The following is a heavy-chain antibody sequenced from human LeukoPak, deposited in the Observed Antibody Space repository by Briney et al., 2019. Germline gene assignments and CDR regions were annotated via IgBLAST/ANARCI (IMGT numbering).Heavy chain of an antibody. V-gene: IGHV3-73*01. J-gene: IGHJ1*01. CDR1: GFIFSDST. Sequence: PGETLKLSCAASGFIFSDSTIHWVRQASGKGLEWLGRIRSKANIYATAYAASVEGRFTISRDDSKNTAYLQMNSLTTEDTAVYYCTSPAHDFDLWSGYYSYWGQGPLVTVSS. CDR2: IRSKANIYAT. CDR3: TSPAHDFDLWSGYYSY. D-gene: IGHD3-3*01.